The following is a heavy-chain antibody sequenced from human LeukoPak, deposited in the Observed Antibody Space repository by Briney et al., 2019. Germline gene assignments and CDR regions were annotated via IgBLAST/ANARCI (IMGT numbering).Heavy chain of an antibody. D-gene: IGHD2-15*01. V-gene: IGHV1-2*06. Sequence: ASVKVSCKASGYTFTGYYMHWVRQAPGQGLEWMGRINPNSGGTNYAQKFQGRVTMTRDTSISTAYMELSRLRSDDTAVYYCAKEAVGAANYYYYYMDVWGKGTTVTVSS. J-gene: IGHJ6*03. CDR1: GYTFTGYY. CDR3: AKEAVGAANYYYYYMDV. CDR2: INPNSGGT.